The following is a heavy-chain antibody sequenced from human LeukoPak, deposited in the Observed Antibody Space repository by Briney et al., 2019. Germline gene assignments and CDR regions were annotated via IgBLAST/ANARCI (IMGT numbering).Heavy chain of an antibody. CDR3: ARDQAQAAALDSAFDI. V-gene: IGHV3-21*01. J-gene: IGHJ3*02. CDR1: GFTFISYS. CDR2: ISSSSSYI. Sequence: GGSLRLSCAASGFTFISYSMNWVRQAPGKGLEWVSSISSSSSYIYYADPVKGRFTIARDNAKNSLYLQMNSLRAEDTAVYYCARDQAQAAALDSAFDIWGQGTMVTVSS. D-gene: IGHD6-13*01.